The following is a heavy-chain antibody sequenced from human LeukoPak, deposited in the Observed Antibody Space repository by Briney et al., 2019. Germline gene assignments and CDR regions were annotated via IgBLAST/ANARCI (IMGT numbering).Heavy chain of an antibody. CDR1: GGSLSSSSYY. V-gene: IGHV4-39*01. CDR3: ARPGWVRGVV. CDR2: IYYSGST. D-gene: IGHD3-10*01. J-gene: IGHJ6*02. Sequence: SETLSLTCTVTGGSLSSSSYYWGWIRQPPGKGLEWIGSIYYSGSTYYNPSLKSRVTISVDTSKNQFSLKLSSVTAADTAVYYCARPGWVRGVVWGQGTTVTVSS.